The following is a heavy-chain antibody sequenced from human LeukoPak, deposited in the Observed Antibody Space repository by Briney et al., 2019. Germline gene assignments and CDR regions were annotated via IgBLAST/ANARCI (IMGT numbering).Heavy chain of an antibody. CDR1: GFTFSSYA. J-gene: IGHJ5*02. CDR3: AKVGVITFGGVGNWFDP. CDR2: ISGSGGST. Sequence: GGSLRLSCAASGFTFSSYALSWVRQAPGKGREWFSAISGSGGSTYYADSVKGRFTISRDNSKNTLYLQMNSLRAEDTAVYYCAKVGVITFGGVGNWFDPWGQGTLVTVSS. D-gene: IGHD3-16*01. V-gene: IGHV3-23*01.